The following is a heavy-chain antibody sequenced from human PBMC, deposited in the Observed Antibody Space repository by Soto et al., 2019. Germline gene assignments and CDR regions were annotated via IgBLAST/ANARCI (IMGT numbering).Heavy chain of an antibody. J-gene: IGHJ5*02. Sequence: VASVKVSCKASGGTFSTYTMSWVRQAPGQGLEWMGGIIPMFGTTTYAENFQGRVTITADESTSTAYMELTSLGSEDTAVYYCTIDLYYFDSSAYYGHNWFDPWGQGTRVTVSS. V-gene: IGHV1-69*13. CDR1: GGTFSTYT. CDR2: IIPMFGTT. CDR3: TIDLYYFDSSAYYGHNWFDP. D-gene: IGHD3-22*01.